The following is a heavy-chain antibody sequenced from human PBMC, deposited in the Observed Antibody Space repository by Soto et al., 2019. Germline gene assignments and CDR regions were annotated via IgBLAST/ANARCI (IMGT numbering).Heavy chain of an antibody. J-gene: IGHJ3*02. D-gene: IGHD1-26*01. CDR1: GFTFNTYS. CDR2: ISSSSSVI. Sequence: EVQLVESGGGLVQPGGSLRLSCAGFGFTFNTYSMNWVRQAPGKGLEWVSYISSSSSVIYYADSLQGRFTISRDNAKNSLYLQMNSLRDEDMAVYYCARSQKAVGQLAFEIWGQGTVVTVSS. CDR3: ARSQKAVGQLAFEI. V-gene: IGHV3-48*02.